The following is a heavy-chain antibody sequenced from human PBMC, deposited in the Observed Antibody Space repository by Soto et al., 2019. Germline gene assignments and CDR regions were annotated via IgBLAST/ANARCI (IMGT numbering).Heavy chain of an antibody. CDR2: IYYSGST. Sequence: PSETLSLTCTVSGGSISSYYWSWIRQPPGKGLEWIGYIYYSGSTNYNPSLKSRVTISVDTSKNQFSLKLSSVTAADTAVYYCARGGEWELPTYWFDPWGQGTLVTVSS. D-gene: IGHD1-26*01. V-gene: IGHV4-59*01. CDR3: ARGGEWELPTYWFDP. J-gene: IGHJ5*02. CDR1: GGSISSYY.